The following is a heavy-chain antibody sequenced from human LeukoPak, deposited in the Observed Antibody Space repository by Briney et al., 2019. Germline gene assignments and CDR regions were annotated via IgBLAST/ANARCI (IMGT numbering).Heavy chain of an antibody. V-gene: IGHV3-30*02. CDR2: IRYDETNT. CDR3: AKGVNYDILTGYYSDYYYFDY. J-gene: IGHJ4*02. Sequence: GGSLRLSCAASGFIFSTYGMHWVRQAPGKGLEWVAFIRYDETNTYYADSVKGRFTISRDNSKNTLYLQMNSLRAEDTAVYYCAKGVNYDILTGYYSDYYYFDYWGQGALVTVSS. CDR1: GFIFSTYG. D-gene: IGHD3-9*01.